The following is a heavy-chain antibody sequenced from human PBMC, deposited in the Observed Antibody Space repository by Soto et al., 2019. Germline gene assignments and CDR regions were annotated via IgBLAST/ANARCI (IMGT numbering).Heavy chain of an antibody. J-gene: IGHJ2*01. Sequence: KELEWVSYISSSGSTIYYADSVKGRFTISRDNAKNSLYLQMNSLRAEDTAVYYCAIFFCQAEDGIRDVRSVSAFLLNRSSDL. D-gene: IGHD3-10*02. CDR3: AIFFCQAEDGIRDVRSVSAFLLNRSSDL. CDR2: ISSSGSTI. V-gene: IGHV3-11*01.